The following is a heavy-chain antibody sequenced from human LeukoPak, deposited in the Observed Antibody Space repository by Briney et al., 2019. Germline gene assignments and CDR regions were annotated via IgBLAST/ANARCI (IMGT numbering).Heavy chain of an antibody. Sequence: GGSLRLSCTASGFTFNDHAMYWVRQAPGKGLEWVSGINWNSDNIGYADSVKGRFTISRDDAKNSLFLQMNSLRTEDTALYYCARASYYYDTTGLGAVDIWGQGTMVTVSS. J-gene: IGHJ3*02. V-gene: IGHV3-9*01. D-gene: IGHD3-22*01. CDR2: INWNSDNI. CDR3: ARASYYYDTTGLGAVDI. CDR1: GFTFNDHA.